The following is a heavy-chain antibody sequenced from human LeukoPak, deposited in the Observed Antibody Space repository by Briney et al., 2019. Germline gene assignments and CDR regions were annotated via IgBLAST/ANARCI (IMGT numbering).Heavy chain of an antibody. CDR2: IYPGDSDT. J-gene: IGHJ5*02. CDR1: GYSFTSYW. CDR3: ARLGEWFGEDNWFDP. D-gene: IGHD3-10*01. Sequence: GESLKISCKGSGYSFTSYWIGWVRQLPGKGLEWMGIIYPGDSDTRYSPSFQGQVTISAAKSISTAYLQWSSLKASDTAMYYCARLGEWFGEDNWFDPWGQGTLVTVSS. V-gene: IGHV5-51*01.